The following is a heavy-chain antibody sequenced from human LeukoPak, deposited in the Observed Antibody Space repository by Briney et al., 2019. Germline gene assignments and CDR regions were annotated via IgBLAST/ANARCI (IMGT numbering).Heavy chain of an antibody. CDR3: ARLALEDIVVVPAAMAYFDY. D-gene: IGHD2-2*01. J-gene: IGHJ4*02. V-gene: IGHV5-51*01. Sequence: GESLKISCKGSGYSFTSYWIGWVRQMPGKGLEWMGIIYPGDSDTRYSPSFQGQVTISADKSISTAYLQWSSLKASDTAMYYCARLALEDIVVVPAAMAYFDYWGQGTLVTVPS. CDR1: GYSFTSYW. CDR2: IYPGDSDT.